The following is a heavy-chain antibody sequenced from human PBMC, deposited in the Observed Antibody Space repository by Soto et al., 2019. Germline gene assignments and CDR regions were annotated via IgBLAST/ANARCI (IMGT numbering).Heavy chain of an antibody. CDR3: ARGRIQLYYYYGMDV. CDR2: INHSGST. D-gene: IGHD5-18*01. V-gene: IGHV4-34*01. J-gene: IGHJ6*02. CDR1: GGSFSGYY. Sequence: SETLSLTCAVYGGSFSGYYWSWIRQPPGKGLEWIGEINHSGSTNYNPSLKSRVTISVDTSKNQFSLKLSSVTAADTAVYYCARGRIQLYYYYGMDVWGQGTTVTVS.